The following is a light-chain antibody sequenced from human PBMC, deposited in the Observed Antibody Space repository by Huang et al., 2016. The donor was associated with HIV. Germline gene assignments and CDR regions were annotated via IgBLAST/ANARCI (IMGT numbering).Light chain of an antibody. V-gene: IGKV1-NL1*01. CDR2: AAS. J-gene: IGKJ1*01. Sequence: DIQMTQSPPSLSASVADRVTITCRASQGISNSLAWYQQKPGKAPKLLLVAASRLQIGVPSRFSGSASGTDYTLTISSLQPEDFATYYCQQYDSTPLTFGQGTKVEIK. CDR3: QQYDSTPLT. CDR1: QGISNS.